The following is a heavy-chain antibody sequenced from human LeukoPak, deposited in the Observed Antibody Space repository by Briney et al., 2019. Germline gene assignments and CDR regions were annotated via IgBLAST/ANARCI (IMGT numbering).Heavy chain of an antibody. CDR1: GYTFTSYA. D-gene: IGHD1-7*01. CDR3: ARDRNYGLPHNWFDP. V-gene: IGHV1-3*01. CDR2: INAGNGNT. J-gene: IGHJ5*02. Sequence: AASVKVSCKASGYTFTSYAMHWVRQAPGQRLEWMGWINAGNGNTKYSQKFQGRVTITRDTSASTAYMELSSLRSEDTAVYYCARDRNYGLPHNWFDPWGQGTLVTVSS.